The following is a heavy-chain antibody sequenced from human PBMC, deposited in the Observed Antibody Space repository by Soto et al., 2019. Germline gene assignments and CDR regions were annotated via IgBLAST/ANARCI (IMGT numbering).Heavy chain of an antibody. Sequence: PETLSLTCTVSGGSISSSSYYWGWIRQPPGKGLEWIGSIYYSGSTYYNQSLKNRVTISEDTSKNKITQKLRSMTAADTAVYYCARLLDPVGGAFDIWGQGTMVT. V-gene: IGHV4-39*01. CDR2: IYYSGST. J-gene: IGHJ3*02. CDR1: GGSISSSSYY. CDR3: ARLLDPVGGAFDI. D-gene: IGHD3-16*01.